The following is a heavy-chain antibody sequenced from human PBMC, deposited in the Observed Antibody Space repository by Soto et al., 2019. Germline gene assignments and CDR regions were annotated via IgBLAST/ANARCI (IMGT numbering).Heavy chain of an antibody. CDR2: INPNGGVT. D-gene: IGHD3-10*01. J-gene: IGHJ4*02. V-gene: IGHV1-2*02. CDR3: ARAPNLFFGPGVLHGFFYF. Sequence: ASVKVSCKASGYAFIDHYIHWLRQAPGQGLEWMGWINPNGGVTKYSQKFQGRVTMTGDTSISTVYMDMSGLRSDDMAVYYCARAPNLFFGPGVLHGFFYFWGQGSLVTVSS. CDR1: GYAFIDHY.